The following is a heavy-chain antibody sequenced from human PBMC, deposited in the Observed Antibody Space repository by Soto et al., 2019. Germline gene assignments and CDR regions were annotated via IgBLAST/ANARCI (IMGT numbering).Heavy chain of an antibody. CDR1: GFTFSSYA. Sequence: GGSLRLSCAASGFTFSSYAMSWVRQAPGKGLEWVSAISGSGGSTYYADSVKGRFTISRDNSKNTLYLQMNSLRAEDTAVYYCAKDPTRYYDSSGYPFDYWGQGTLVTVSS. D-gene: IGHD3-22*01. CDR2: ISGSGGST. J-gene: IGHJ4*02. V-gene: IGHV3-23*01. CDR3: AKDPTRYYDSSGYPFDY.